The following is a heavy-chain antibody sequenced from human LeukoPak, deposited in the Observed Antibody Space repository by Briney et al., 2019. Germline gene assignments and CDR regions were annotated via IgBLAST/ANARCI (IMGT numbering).Heavy chain of an antibody. D-gene: IGHD4-23*01. CDR1: VFTVSSYA. CDR3: ARELYGGNDY. CDR2: ISYDGSNK. J-gene: IGHJ4*02. Sequence: GRSLRLSCAASVFTVSSYAMHWVRQAPGKGLEWVAVISYDGSNKYYADSVKGRFTISRDNSKNTLYLQMNSLRAEDTAVYYCARELYGGNDYWGQGTLVTVSS. V-gene: IGHV3-30-3*01.